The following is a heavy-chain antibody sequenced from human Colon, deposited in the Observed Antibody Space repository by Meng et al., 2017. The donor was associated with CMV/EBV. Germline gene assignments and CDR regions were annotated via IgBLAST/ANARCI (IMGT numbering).Heavy chain of an antibody. Sequence: GESLKISCTASGFTFNNYALSWVRQPPGKGLQWVAAISGSGPTTYYADSVKGRFTISRDNAKNSLYLQMNSLRAEDTAVYYCARDRRIAAVQRAFDYWGQGTLVTVSS. CDR3: ARDRRIAAVQRAFDY. J-gene: IGHJ4*02. V-gene: IGHV3-23*01. CDR2: ISGSGPTT. CDR1: GFTFNNYA. D-gene: IGHD6-13*01.